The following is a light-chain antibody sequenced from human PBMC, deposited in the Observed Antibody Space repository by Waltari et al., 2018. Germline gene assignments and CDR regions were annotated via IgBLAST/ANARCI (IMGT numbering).Light chain of an antibody. J-gene: IGKJ2*01. V-gene: IGKV3-20*01. CDR1: QSVSCNY. Sequence: VLTQSPGTLSLSPGERATLSCRASQSVSCNYLAWYQQRPGQDTRLLFFGASSRATGVPDGFSGSVSWTDFTLTISRLEPEDFAVYFCQQYGGSPTYTFGQGTKLEI. CDR3: QQYGGSPTYT. CDR2: GAS.